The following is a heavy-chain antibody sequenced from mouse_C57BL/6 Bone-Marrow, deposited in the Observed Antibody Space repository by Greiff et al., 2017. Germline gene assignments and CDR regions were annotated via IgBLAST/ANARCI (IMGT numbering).Heavy chain of an antibody. CDR2: ISYDGSN. D-gene: IGHD2-3*01. CDR3: ARVGTTDY. V-gene: IGHV3-6*01. CDR1: GYSITSGYY. J-gene: IGHJ2*01. Sequence: VQLKESGPGLVKPSQSLSLTCSVTGYSITSGYYWNWIRQFPGNKLEWMGYISYDGSNNFNPSLKNRISITRDTSKNQFFLKLNSVTTEDTATXYCARVGTTDYWGQGTTLTVSS.